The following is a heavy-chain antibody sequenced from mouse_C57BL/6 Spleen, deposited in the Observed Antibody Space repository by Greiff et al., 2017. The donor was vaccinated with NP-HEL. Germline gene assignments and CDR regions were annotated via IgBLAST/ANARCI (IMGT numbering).Heavy chain of an antibody. V-gene: IGHV1-52*01. D-gene: IGHD3-3*01. J-gene: IGHJ3*01. CDR3: ARKGEAWFAY. CDR2: IDPSDSET. CDR1: GYTFTSYW. Sequence: VQLQQSGAELVRPGSSVKLSCKASGYTFTSYWMHWVKQRPIQGLEWIGNIDPSDSETHYNQKFKDKATLTVYKSSSTAYMQLSSLTSEDSAVYYCARKGEAWFAYWGQGTLVTVSA.